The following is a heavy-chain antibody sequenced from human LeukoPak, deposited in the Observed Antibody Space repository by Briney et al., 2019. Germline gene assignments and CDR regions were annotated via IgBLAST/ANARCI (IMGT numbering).Heavy chain of an antibody. CDR1: GGTFSSYA. CDR3: AREGAGYSSSWLFDY. CDR2: IIPIFGTA. D-gene: IGHD6-13*01. Sequence: SVKVSCKASGGTFSSYAISWVRQAPGQGLEWMGGIIPIFGTASYAQKFQGRVTITADKTTSTDYMELSSLRSEDTAVYCCAREGAGYSSSWLFDYWGQGTLVTVSS. V-gene: IGHV1-69*06. J-gene: IGHJ4*02.